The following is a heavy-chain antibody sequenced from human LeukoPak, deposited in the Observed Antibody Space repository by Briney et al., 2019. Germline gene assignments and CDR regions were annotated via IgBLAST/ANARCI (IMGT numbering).Heavy chain of an antibody. J-gene: IGHJ4*02. CDR2: ISGSGGST. Sequence: PGGSLRLSCAASGFTFSSYAMSWVRQAPGKGLEWVSAISGSGGSTYYADSVKGRFTISRDNSKNTLYLQMSSLRAEDTAVYYCAKDRIAAHYYFDYWGQGTLVTVSS. V-gene: IGHV3-23*01. CDR3: AKDRIAAHYYFDY. D-gene: IGHD6-13*01. CDR1: GFTFSSYA.